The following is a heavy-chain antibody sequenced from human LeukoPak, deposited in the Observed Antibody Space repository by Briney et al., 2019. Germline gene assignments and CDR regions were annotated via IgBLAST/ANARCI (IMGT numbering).Heavy chain of an antibody. J-gene: IGHJ6*03. CDR1: GFTFSSYS. CDR3: ARAIFGVVIGCMDV. Sequence: PGGSPRLSCAASGFTFSSYSMNWVRQAPGKGLEWVSSISSSSSYIYYADSVKGRFTISRDNAKNSLYLQMNSLRAEDTAVYYCARAIFGVVIGCMDVWGNGTTVTASS. V-gene: IGHV3-21*01. CDR2: ISSSSSYI. D-gene: IGHD3-3*01.